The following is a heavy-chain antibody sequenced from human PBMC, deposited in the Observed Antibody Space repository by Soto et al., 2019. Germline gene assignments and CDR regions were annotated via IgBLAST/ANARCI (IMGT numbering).Heavy chain of an antibody. CDR3: ARERWRQHD. Sequence: SETLYLTCTVSGGSVSSGSYYWSWIRQPPGKGLEWIGYIYYSGSTNYNPSLKSRVTISVDTSKNQFSLKLSSVTAADTAVYYCARERWRQHDGGQGCLVIVSS. V-gene: IGHV4-61*01. J-gene: IGHJ4*02. CDR1: GGSVSSGSYY. D-gene: IGHD6-13*01. CDR2: IYYSGST.